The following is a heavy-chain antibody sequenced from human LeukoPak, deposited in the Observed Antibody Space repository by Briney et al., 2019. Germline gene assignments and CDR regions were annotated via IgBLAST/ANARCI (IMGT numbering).Heavy chain of an antibody. CDR1: GFTFSSYS. Sequence: GGSLRLSCAASGFTFSSYSMNWVRQAPGKGLEWVSYISSSSSTIYYADSVKGRFTISRDNAKNSLYLQMNSLRDEDTAVYYCAREADCSGGSCYRGASDIWGQGTMVTVSS. CDR3: AREADCSGGSCYRGASDI. CDR2: ISSSSSTI. V-gene: IGHV3-48*02. D-gene: IGHD2-15*01. J-gene: IGHJ3*02.